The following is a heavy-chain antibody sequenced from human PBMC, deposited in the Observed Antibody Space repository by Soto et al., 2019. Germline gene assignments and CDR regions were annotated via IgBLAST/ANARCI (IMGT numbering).Heavy chain of an antibody. CDR1: GYSISSGYY. CDR3: ARASSSWSLYYYYYGMDV. Sequence: SETLSLTCAVYGYSISSGYYWGWIRQPPGKGLEWIGSIYHSGSTYYNPSLKSRVTISVDTSKNQFSLKLSSVTAADTAVYYCARASSSWSLYYYYYGMDVWGQGTTVTVSS. CDR2: IYHSGST. D-gene: IGHD6-13*01. V-gene: IGHV4-38-2*01. J-gene: IGHJ6*02.